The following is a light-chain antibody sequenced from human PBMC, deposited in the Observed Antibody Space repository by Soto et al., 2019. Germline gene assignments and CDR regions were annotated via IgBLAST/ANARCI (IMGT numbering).Light chain of an antibody. CDR3: CSYTTSNTFV. V-gene: IGLV2-14*01. CDR2: HVT. Sequence: QSVLTQPASVSGSLGQSITSCCSGTSSDVGAYNYVSWYQQYPGKAPKLMIYHVTDRPSGVSNRFSGSKSGNTASLTISGLQAEDEADYYCCSYTTSNTFVFGTGTKVTVL. J-gene: IGLJ1*01. CDR1: SSDVGAYNY.